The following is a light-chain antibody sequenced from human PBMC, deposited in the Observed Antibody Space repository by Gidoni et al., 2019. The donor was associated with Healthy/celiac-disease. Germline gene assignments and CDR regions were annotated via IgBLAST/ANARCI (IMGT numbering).Light chain of an antibody. CDR1: QRVSRY. CDR2: DAS. V-gene: IGKV3-11*01. Sequence: EIVLTQSPATLSLSPGERATLSCISSQRVSRYLAWYQQKPGQAPRLLIYDASNRATGIPARFSGSGSGTDYTLTISSLAPEDFAVYYCQQRSNWPLTFGGGSKVEIK. CDR3: QQRSNWPLT. J-gene: IGKJ4*01.